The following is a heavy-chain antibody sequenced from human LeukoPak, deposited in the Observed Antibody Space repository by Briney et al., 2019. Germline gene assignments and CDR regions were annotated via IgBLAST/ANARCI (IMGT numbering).Heavy chain of an antibody. V-gene: IGHV1-18*01. CDR2: ISAYNGNT. D-gene: IGHD5-12*01. CDR3: ARAPPYSGYDSKYYYYYYMDV. J-gene: IGHJ6*03. Sequence: ASVKVSCKASGYTFTSYGISWVRQAPGQGLEWMGWISAYNGNTNYAQKLQGRVTMTTGTSTSTAYMELRSLRSDDTAVYYCARAPPYSGYDSKYYYYYYMDVWGKGTTVTVSS. CDR1: GYTFTSYG.